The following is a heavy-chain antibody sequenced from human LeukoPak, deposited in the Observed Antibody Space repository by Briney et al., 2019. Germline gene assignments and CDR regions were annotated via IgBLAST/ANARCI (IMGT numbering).Heavy chain of an antibody. CDR3: ARDPRGDGSFDY. D-gene: IGHD3-10*01. Sequence: GGSLRLSCAASGFTFSSYSMNWVRQAPGKGLEWVSSISSSGSTIYYVDSVKGRFTISRDNAKNSLYLQMNSLRAEDTAVYYCARDPRGDGSFDYWGQGTLVTVSS. V-gene: IGHV3-21*04. CDR2: ISSSGSTI. J-gene: IGHJ4*02. CDR1: GFTFSSYS.